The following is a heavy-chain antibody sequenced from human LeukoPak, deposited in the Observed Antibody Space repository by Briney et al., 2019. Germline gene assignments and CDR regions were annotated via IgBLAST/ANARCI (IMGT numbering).Heavy chain of an antibody. D-gene: IGHD5-12*01. CDR3: ARVHIVAGQDH. CDR2: INGGGDTS. Sequence: PGGSLRLSCAASGFTFISYAMSWVRQAPGKGLEWVSAINGGGDTSFYADSVEGRFTISRDNSMNTLDLQMNSLRAEDTAVYYCARVHIVAGQDHWGLGTLVTVSS. J-gene: IGHJ4*02. CDR1: GFTFISYA. V-gene: IGHV3-23*01.